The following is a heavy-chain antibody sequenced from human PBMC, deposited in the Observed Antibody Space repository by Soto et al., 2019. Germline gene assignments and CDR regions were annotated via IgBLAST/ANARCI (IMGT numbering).Heavy chain of an antibody. CDR3: AREDGPRSLDY. D-gene: IGHD3-10*01. J-gene: IGHJ4*02. Sequence: PGGSLRLSCAASGFTFSSYSMNWVRQAPGKGLEWVAVISYDGSNKYYADSVKGRFTISRDNSKNTLYLQMNSLRAEDTAVYYCAREDGPRSLDYWGQGTLVTVSS. CDR2: ISYDGSNK. V-gene: IGHV3-30*03. CDR1: GFTFSSYS.